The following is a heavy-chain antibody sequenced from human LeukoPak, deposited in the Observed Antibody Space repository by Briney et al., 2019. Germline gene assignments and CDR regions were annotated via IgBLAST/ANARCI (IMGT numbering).Heavy chain of an antibody. CDR2: FDPEDGET. CDR1: GYTLTELS. J-gene: IGHJ4*02. CDR3: ARDWGVQQWPPSYFDY. Sequence: ASVKVSCKVSGYTLTELSMHWVRQAPGKGLEWMGGFDPEDGETIYAQKFHGRVTMTRDTSTSTVYMELSSLRSEDTAVYYCARDWGVQQWPPSYFDYWGQGTLVTVSS. V-gene: IGHV1-24*01. D-gene: IGHD3-16*01.